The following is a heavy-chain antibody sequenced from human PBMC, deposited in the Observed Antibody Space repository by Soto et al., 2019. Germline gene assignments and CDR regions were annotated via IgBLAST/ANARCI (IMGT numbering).Heavy chain of an antibody. V-gene: IGHV4-59*08. J-gene: IGHJ4*02. CDR2: IYSSGST. CDR1: GDFNTNFY. Sequence: QEQLQESGPGLVKPSETLSLTCTVSGDFNTNFYWSWIRQSPGKGLEWMGFIYSSGSTRYNPSLKSRITMSLDTSKNQFSLRQSSVAAADTAVYYCARPLSVRGVFDFWGQGTQVTVSS. D-gene: IGHD3-10*01. CDR3: ARPLSVRGVFDF.